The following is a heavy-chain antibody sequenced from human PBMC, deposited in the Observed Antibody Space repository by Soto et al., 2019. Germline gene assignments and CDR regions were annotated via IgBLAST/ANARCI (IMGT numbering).Heavy chain of an antibody. CDR1: GGTFSSYA. CDR3: ASSLPPYYYVSSGYSCTRTLCAFDI. D-gene: IGHD3-22*01. CDR2: IIPIFGTA. Sequence: SVKVSCKASGGTFSSYAISWVRQAPGQGLEWMGGIIPIFGTANYAQKFQGRVTITADESTSTAYMELSSLRSEDTAVYYCASSLPPYYYVSSGYSCTRTLCAFDIGGKGKMVTVPS. V-gene: IGHV1-69*13. J-gene: IGHJ3*02.